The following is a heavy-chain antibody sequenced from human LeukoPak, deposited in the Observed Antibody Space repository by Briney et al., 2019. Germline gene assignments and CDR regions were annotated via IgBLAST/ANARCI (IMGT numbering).Heavy chain of an antibody. J-gene: IGHJ4*02. D-gene: IGHD6-6*01. V-gene: IGHV1-24*01. CDR3: ATAPLEQLVFDY. CDR1: GYTLTELS. CDR2: FDPEDGET. Sequence: ASVKVSCKVSGYTLTELSMHWVRQAPGKGLEWMGGFDPEDGETIYAQKFQGRVTMTEDTYTDTAYMELSSLSSEDTAVYYCATAPLEQLVFDYWGQGTLVTVSS.